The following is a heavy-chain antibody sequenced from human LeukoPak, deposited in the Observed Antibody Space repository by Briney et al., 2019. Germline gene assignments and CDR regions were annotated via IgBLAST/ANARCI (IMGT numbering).Heavy chain of an antibody. V-gene: IGHV5-51*01. J-gene: IGHJ6*03. CDR3: ARYGDILTGYVGKYHFYYYMDV. Sequence: GESLKISCKASGYSFTSYWIGWVRQMPGKGLEWMGIIYPGASLITYSPSFEGQVTISADKSISTAYLQWSSLKASDTAIYYCARYGDILTGYVGKYHFYYYMDVWGKGTTVTVSS. D-gene: IGHD3-9*01. CDR1: GYSFTSYW. CDR2: IYPGASLI.